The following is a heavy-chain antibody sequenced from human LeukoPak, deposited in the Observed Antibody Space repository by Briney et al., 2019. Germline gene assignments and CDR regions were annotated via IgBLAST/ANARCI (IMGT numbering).Heavy chain of an antibody. Sequence: GASVKVSCTASGYTFTGYYMHWVRQAPGQGLEWMGWINPNSGGTNYAQKFQGRVTMTRDTSISTAYMELSRLRSDDTAVYYCARVGYVWGSYRSPMGYWGQGTLVTVSS. J-gene: IGHJ4*02. V-gene: IGHV1-2*02. D-gene: IGHD3-16*02. CDR1: GYTFTGYY. CDR3: ARVGYVWGSYRSPMGY. CDR2: INPNSGGT.